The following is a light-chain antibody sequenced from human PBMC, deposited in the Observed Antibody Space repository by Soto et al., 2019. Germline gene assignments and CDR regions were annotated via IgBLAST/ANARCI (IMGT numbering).Light chain of an antibody. V-gene: IGLV2-23*01. CDR2: EGT. CDR3: CSYAGTRTSWV. Sequence: QSALTQPASVSGCLGQSITMSCTGSSSDVGTFNLVSWFQQHPGKAPKLLLFEGTKRPSGVSDRFSGSKSGNAASLTSSGLQAEDEADYHCCSYAGTRTSWVFGTGTKLNVL. J-gene: IGLJ1*01. CDR1: SSDVGTFNL.